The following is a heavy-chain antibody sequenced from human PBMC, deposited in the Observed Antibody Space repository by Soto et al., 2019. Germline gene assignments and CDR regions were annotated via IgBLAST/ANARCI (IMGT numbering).Heavy chain of an antibody. Sequence: QVQLQQWGAGLLKPSETLSLTCAVYGGSFSGYYWSWIRQPPGKGLEWIGEINHSGSTNYNQSLQSRVTISVDTSKNQFSLKLSSVTAADTAVYYCARGKRYSISWYDYYYYGMDVWGQGTTVTVSS. V-gene: IGHV4-34*01. D-gene: IGHD6-13*01. CDR3: ARGKRYSISWYDYYYYGMDV. CDR2: INHSGST. J-gene: IGHJ6*02. CDR1: GGSFSGYY.